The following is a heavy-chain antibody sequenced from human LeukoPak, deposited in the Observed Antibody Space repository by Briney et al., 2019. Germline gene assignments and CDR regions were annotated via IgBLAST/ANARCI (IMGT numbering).Heavy chain of an antibody. CDR2: VSGSGGST. CDR3: VVDTTLAFYFDY. D-gene: IGHD5-18*01. V-gene: IGHV3-23*01. CDR1: GFTFSSYA. J-gene: IGHJ4*02. Sequence: PGGSLRLSCAASGFTFSSYAMGWVRQAPGKGLEWFSTVSGSGGSTYYADSVKGRFTISRNNSKNTVYLQMNSLRAEDTAVYYCVVDTTLAFYFDYWGQGTLVTVSS.